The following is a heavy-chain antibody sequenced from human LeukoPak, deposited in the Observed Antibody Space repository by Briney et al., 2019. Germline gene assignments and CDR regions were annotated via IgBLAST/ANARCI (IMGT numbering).Heavy chain of an antibody. CDR3: AREWHCSSTSCYTLWFDP. CDR2: IYTSGST. D-gene: IGHD2-2*02. J-gene: IGHJ5*02. CDR1: GGSISSGSYY. V-gene: IGHV4-61*02. Sequence: PSQTLSLTCTVSGGSISSGSYYWSWIRQPAGKGLEWIGRIYTSGSTNYNPSLKSRVTISVDTSKNQFSLKLSSVTAADTAMYYCAREWHCSSTSCYTLWFDPWGQGTLVTVSS.